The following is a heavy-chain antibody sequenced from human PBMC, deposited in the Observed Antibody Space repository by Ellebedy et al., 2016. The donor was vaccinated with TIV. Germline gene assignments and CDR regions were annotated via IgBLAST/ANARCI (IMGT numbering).Heavy chain of an antibody. Sequence: PGGSLRLSCQGSGYPFINYWISWVRQMPGKGLEWVGRIDPRDSDMNYSPSFEGHVTISNDKSMNSVYLQWNSLQASDTALYYCARHSGHLWSFDYWGQGALVTVSS. V-gene: IGHV5-10-1*01. J-gene: IGHJ4*02. D-gene: IGHD5-18*01. CDR2: IDPRDSDM. CDR3: ARHSGHLWSFDY. CDR1: GYPFINYW.